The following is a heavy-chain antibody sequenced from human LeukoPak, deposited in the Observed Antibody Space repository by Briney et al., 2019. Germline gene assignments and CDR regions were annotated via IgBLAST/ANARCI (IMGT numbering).Heavy chain of an antibody. CDR2: INSDGSST. CDR1: GFTFSSYW. J-gene: IGHJ4*02. Sequence: GGSLRLSCAASGFTFSSYWMHWVRQAPGKGLVWVSRINSDGSSTSYADSVKGRFTISRDNAKNTLYLQMNSLRAEDTAVYYCARVGLWFGEISLDYWGQGTLVTVSS. V-gene: IGHV3-74*01. CDR3: ARVGLWFGEISLDY. D-gene: IGHD3-10*01.